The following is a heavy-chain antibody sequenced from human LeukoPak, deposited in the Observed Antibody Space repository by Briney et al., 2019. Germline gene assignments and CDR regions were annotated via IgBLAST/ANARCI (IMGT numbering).Heavy chain of an antibody. J-gene: IGHJ4*02. D-gene: IGHD1-26*01. CDR1: GYTFTGYY. V-gene: IGHV1-2*02. Sequence: ASVKVSCKASGYTFTGYYMHWVRQAPGQGLEWMGWINPNSGGTNYAQKFQGRATMTRDTSISTAYMELSRLRSDDTAVYYCARAGTERELLRFDYWGQGTLVTVSS. CDR2: INPNSGGT. CDR3: ARAGTERELLRFDY.